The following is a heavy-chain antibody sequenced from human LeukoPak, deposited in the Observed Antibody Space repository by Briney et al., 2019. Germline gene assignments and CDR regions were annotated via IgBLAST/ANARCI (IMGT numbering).Heavy chain of an antibody. J-gene: IGHJ4*02. Sequence: GGSLRLSCAASGFIASNNYMHWVRQSPGKGLEWVSIVYSGGNTYYADSVKGRFTISRDNSNNAVYLQMNSLRAEDTGVYYCARTLAGTGNYFDYWGRGTLVTVSS. D-gene: IGHD6-19*01. CDR2: VYSGGNT. CDR3: ARTLAGTGNYFDY. V-gene: IGHV3-53*01. CDR1: GFIASNNY.